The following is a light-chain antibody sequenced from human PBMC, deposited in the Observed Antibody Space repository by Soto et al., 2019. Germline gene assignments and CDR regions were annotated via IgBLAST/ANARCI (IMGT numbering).Light chain of an antibody. V-gene: IGKV3D-20*02. Sequence: ELVMTQSPATLSVSPGERATLSCRASQSVSSSYLAWYQQKPGQAPRLLIYGASSRATGIPDRFSGSGSGTDFTLTISSLEPEDFAIYYCQQRQYWPPITFGQGTRLEI. CDR2: GAS. J-gene: IGKJ5*01. CDR3: QQRQYWPPIT. CDR1: QSVSSSY.